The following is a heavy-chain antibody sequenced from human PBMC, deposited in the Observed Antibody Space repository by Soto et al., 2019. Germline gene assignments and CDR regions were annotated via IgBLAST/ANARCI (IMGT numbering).Heavy chain of an antibody. V-gene: IGHV4-34*01. CDR2: INHSGST. CDR3: ARASTVTTRYGMDV. Sequence: PSETLSLTCAVYGGSFSGYYWSWIRQPPGKGLEWIGEINHSGSTNYNPSLKSRVTISVDTSKNQFSLKLSSVTAADTAVYYCARASTVTTRYGMDVWGQGTTVTVSS. J-gene: IGHJ6*02. CDR1: GGSFSGYY. D-gene: IGHD4-17*01.